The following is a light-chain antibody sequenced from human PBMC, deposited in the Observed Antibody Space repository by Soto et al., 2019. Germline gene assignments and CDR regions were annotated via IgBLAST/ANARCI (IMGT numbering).Light chain of an antibody. CDR2: EVN. CDR1: SSDIGAYNY. J-gene: IGLJ3*02. CDR3: TSYGGRDNLM. V-gene: IGLV2-8*01. Sequence: QSALTQPPSASGSPGQSVTISCTGTSSDIGAYNYVSWFQQHPGEAPKLIISEVNKRPSGVPDRFSGSKSGNTASLTVSGLQAEDEAYYYCTSYGGRDNLMFGGGTKLTVL.